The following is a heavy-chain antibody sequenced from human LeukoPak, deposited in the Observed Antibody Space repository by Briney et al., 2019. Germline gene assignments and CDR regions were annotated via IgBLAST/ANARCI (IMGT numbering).Heavy chain of an antibody. CDR1: GGTFSSYT. CDR2: IIPILRIA. Sequence: GSSVKVSCKASGGTFSSYTISWVRQAPGQGLEWMGRIIPILRIANYAQKFQGRVTITADKSTSTAYMELSSLRSEDTAVYYCARTIAASTMGFDPWGQGTLVTVSS. D-gene: IGHD6-6*01. J-gene: IGHJ5*02. CDR3: ARTIAASTMGFDP. V-gene: IGHV1-69*02.